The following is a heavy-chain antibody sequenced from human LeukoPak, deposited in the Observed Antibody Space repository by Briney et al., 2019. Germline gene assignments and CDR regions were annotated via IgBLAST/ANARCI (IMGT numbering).Heavy chain of an antibody. D-gene: IGHD1-1*01. Sequence: GGSLRLSCAASGFTFSSYSMNWVRQAPGKGLEWVSYISGSGSTIYYADSVKGRFTISRDNAKNSLYLQMNSLRAEDTAVYYCARGQLEPGNVDAFDIWGQGTMVTVSS. CDR1: GFTFSSYS. V-gene: IGHV3-48*04. CDR2: ISGSGSTI. CDR3: ARGQLEPGNVDAFDI. J-gene: IGHJ3*02.